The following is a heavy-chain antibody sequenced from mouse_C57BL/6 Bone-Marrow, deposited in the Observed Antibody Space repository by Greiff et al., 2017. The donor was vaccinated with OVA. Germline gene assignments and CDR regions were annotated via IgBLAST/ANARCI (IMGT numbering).Heavy chain of an antibody. Sequence: EVQLQQSGPELVKPGASVKISCKASGYTFTDYYMNWVKQSHGKSLEWIGDINPNNGGTSYNQKFKGKATLTVDKSSSTAYMELRSLTSEDSAVYYCARWYDYAFDYWGQGTTLTVSS. V-gene: IGHV1-26*01. D-gene: IGHD2-4*01. J-gene: IGHJ2*01. CDR3: ARWYDYAFDY. CDR1: GYTFTDYY. CDR2: INPNNGGT.